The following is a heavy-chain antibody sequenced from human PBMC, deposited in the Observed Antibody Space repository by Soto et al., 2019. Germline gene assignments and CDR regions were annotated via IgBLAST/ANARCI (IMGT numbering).Heavy chain of an antibody. V-gene: IGHV3-23*01. CDR1: GFSFRIFA. D-gene: IGHD4-4*01. CDR2: ISDSGGST. Sequence: GGSLRLSCAASGFSFRIFAMNWVRQAPGKGLEWIANISDSGGSTLYSDSVKGRFIISRDNSDDTLYLEMNSLRVEDTAIYYCTRAAYTKYYYYGMDVWGQGTTVTVSS. J-gene: IGHJ6*02. CDR3: TRAAYTKYYYYGMDV.